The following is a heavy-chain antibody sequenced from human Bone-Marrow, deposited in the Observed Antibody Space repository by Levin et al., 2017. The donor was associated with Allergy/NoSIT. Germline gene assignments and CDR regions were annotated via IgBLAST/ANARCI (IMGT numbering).Heavy chain of an antibody. CDR2: ISYDGSNK. CDR1: GFTFSSYG. Sequence: PGGSLRLSCAASGFTFSSYGMHWVRQAPGKGLEWVAVISYDGSNKYYADSVKGRFTISRDNSKNTLYLQMNSLRAEDTAVYYCAKETREEWLAYDWYFDRWGRGTLVTVSS. V-gene: IGHV3-30*18. CDR3: AKETREEWLAYDWYFDR. D-gene: IGHD6-19*01. J-gene: IGHJ2*01.